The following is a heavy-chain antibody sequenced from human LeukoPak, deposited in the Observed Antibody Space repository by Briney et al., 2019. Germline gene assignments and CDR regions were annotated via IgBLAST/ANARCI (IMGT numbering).Heavy chain of an antibody. D-gene: IGHD5-24*01. CDR2: IYYSGST. CDR3: ARHRPGMATTTRYYYGMDV. CDR1: GGSISSSSYY. V-gene: IGHV4-39*01. Sequence: RSSETLSLTCTVSGGSISSSSYYWGWIRQPPGKGLEWIGSIYYSGSTYYNPSLKSRVTISVDTSKNQFSLQLSSVTAADTAVYYCARHRPGMATTTRYYYGMDVWGQGTTVTVSS. J-gene: IGHJ6*02.